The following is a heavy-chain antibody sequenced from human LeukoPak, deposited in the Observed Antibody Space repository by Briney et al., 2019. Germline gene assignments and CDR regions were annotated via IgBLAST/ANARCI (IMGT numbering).Heavy chain of an antibody. J-gene: IGHJ6*02. CDR1: GGTFSSYA. D-gene: IGHD3-3*01. CDR3: ATKVDDHDFRSGYYGMDV. V-gene: IGHV1-69*13. CDR2: IIPIFGTA. Sequence: ASVKVSCKASGGTFSSYAISWVRQAPGQGLEWMGGIIPIFGTANYAQKFQGRVTITADESTSTAYMELSSLRSEDTAVYYCATKVDDHDFRSGYYGMDVWGQGTTVTVSS.